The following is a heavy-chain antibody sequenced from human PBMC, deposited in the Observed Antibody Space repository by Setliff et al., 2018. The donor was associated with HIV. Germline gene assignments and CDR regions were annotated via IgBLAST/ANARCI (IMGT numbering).Heavy chain of an antibody. CDR3: ARSRTSSGYYGVTGYGMDV. Sequence: SETLFLTCAVYGESFSGYYWNWIRQPPGKGLEWIGYIYYSGSTNYNPSLKSRVTISVATSKNQFSLKLNSVTTADTAVYYCARSRTSSGYYGVTGYGMDVWGQGTTVTVSS. V-gene: IGHV4-59*01. CDR1: GESFSGYY. D-gene: IGHD3-22*01. CDR2: IYYSGST. J-gene: IGHJ6*02.